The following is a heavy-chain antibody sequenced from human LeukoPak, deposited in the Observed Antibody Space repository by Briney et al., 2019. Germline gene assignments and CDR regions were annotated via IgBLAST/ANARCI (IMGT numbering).Heavy chain of an antibody. CDR1: GFIFSSYA. CDR2: ISGSGGST. CDR3: AKETYYDSSGAPLFDY. J-gene: IGHJ4*02. V-gene: IGHV3-23*01. D-gene: IGHD3-22*01. Sequence: AGGSLRLSCAASGFIFSSYAMSWVRQAPGKGLEWVSTISGSGGSTYYPDSVKGRFTISRDNSKNTLYLQMNSLRAEDTAVYYCAKETYYDSSGAPLFDYWGQGTLVTVSS.